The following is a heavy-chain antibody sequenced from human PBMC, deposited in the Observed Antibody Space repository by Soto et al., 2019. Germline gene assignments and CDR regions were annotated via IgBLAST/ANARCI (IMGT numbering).Heavy chain of an antibody. J-gene: IGHJ4*02. CDR2: IHVTGYT. CDR1: GDSITSGSYS. CDR3: ARGGALRPYGHVPLAF. D-gene: IGHD3-16*01. V-gene: IGHV4-30-2*01. Sequence: QLQLRESGSRLVQPSQTLTLTCSVSGDSITSGSYSWSWIRQAPGKGLEWIGNIHVTGYTSFSPSPKRRLTMSGDTAQNQFSLYLNSGTAADTAVYYCARGGALRPYGHVPLAFWGQGTLVTVSS.